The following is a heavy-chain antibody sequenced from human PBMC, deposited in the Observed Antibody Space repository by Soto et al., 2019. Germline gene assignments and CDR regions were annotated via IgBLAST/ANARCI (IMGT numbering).Heavy chain of an antibody. CDR2: LWHDGSNI. V-gene: IGHV3-33*01. J-gene: IGHJ6*02. CDR3: AREVDEVDYYGMDV. Sequence: QVQLVESGGGVVQPGRSLRLSCAASGFPFSTYAMHWVRQAPGKGLEWVADLWHDGSNINYADSVKGRFTISRDNSKNTLDLQMNSLKVEDTAVYYCAREVDEVDYYGMDVWGQGTTVTVSS. CDR1: GFPFSTYA. D-gene: IGHD3-10*01.